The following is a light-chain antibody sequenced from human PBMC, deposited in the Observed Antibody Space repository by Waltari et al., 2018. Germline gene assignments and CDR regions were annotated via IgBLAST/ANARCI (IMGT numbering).Light chain of an antibody. CDR1: SSDVGGYNY. V-gene: IGLV2-14*03. CDR3: SSYTTRSILL. CDR2: DVA. Sequence: QSALTQPVSVSGSPGQSITISCTGTSSDVGGYNYVAWYQQHPNKAPKVIVYDVANRPFGVSNRCSGSKSGSTASLTISGLQTEDEAYYYCSSYTTRSILLFGGATKVTVL. J-gene: IGLJ2*01.